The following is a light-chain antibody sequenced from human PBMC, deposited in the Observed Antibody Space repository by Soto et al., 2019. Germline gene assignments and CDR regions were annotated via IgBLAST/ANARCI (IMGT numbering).Light chain of an antibody. CDR2: DVS. CDR3: FSYAGSDTLEV. Sequence: QSALTQPRSVSGSPGQSVTISCTGTSSDVGGYDYVSWYRHRPGKAPKVMIYDVSKRPSGVPDRFSGSKTGNTASLTISGLQAEDEADYYCFSYAGSDTLEVFGGGTKLTVL. J-gene: IGLJ2*01. V-gene: IGLV2-11*01. CDR1: SSDVGGYDY.